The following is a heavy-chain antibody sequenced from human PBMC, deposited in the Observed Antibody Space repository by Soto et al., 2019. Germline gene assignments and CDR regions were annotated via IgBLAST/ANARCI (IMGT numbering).Heavy chain of an antibody. J-gene: IGHJ4*02. CDR2: IYYTGST. D-gene: IGHD1-26*01. V-gene: IGHV4-61*01. Sequence: QVQLQESGPGLVKPSETLSLTCTVSGGSVSSGSYYWSWIRQPPGKGLEWIGYIYYTGSTNYNPSLKSRVTISVDTSKNQFSLKLSSVTAADTAVYYCARDLVGASLWGQGPLVTVSS. CDR1: GGSVSSGSYY. CDR3: ARDLVGASL.